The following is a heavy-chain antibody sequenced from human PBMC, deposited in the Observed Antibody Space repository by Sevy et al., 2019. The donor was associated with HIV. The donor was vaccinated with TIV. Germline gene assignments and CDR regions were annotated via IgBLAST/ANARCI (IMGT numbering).Heavy chain of an antibody. CDR1: GFTFSSYS. CDR2: ISSSSTI. CDR3: SRNPQGASYYYGMDV. Sequence: GGSLRLSCAASGFTFSSYSMNWVRQAPGKGLEWVSYISSSSTIYYADSVKGRFTISRDNAKNSLYLQVNSLRDEDTAVYYCSRNPQGASYYYGMDVWGQGTTVTVSS. D-gene: IGHD1-26*01. V-gene: IGHV3-48*02. J-gene: IGHJ6*02.